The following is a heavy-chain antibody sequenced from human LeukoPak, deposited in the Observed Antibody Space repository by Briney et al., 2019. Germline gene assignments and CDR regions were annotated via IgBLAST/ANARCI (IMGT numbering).Heavy chain of an antibody. CDR3: VRLSPYDSSGYYYNY. V-gene: IGHV3-13*01. D-gene: IGHD3-22*01. Sequence: GGSLRLSCAASGFTFTNYGMHWVRQAIGKGLEWVSGIGTAGDTYYPGSVKGRFTISRENAKNSMYLQMNSLRAGDTAVYYCVRLSPYDSSGYYYNYWGQGTLVTVSS. J-gene: IGHJ4*02. CDR1: GFTFTNYG. CDR2: IGTAGDT.